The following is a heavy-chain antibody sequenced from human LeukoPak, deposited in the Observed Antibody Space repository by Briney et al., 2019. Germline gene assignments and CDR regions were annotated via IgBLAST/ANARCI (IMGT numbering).Heavy chain of an antibody. D-gene: IGHD3-22*01. V-gene: IGHV4-4*07. CDR3: ARENYDSSGRFYFDY. CDR2: IYTSGST. J-gene: IGHJ4*02. CDR1: GGSISSHF. Sequence: SETLSLTCTVSGGSISSHFWSWIRQPAGKGLEWIGRIYTSGSTNYNPSLKSRVTMSVDTSKNQFSLKLSSVTAADTAVYYCARENYDSSGRFYFDYWGQGTLVTVSS.